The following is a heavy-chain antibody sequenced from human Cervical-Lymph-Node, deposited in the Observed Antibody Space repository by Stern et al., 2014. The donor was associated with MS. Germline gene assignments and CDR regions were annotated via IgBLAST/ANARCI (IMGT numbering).Heavy chain of an antibody. V-gene: IGHV1-69*06. Sequence: QMQLVQSGPEVKKPGSSVKVSCKASGGTFSSHAISWVRQAPGQGLEWVGGIIAIFGASSYSQKFQGRVTITADKSTNTAYMELTSLRSDDTAVFYCARGKQWLYTTIPPFDYWGQGTLVIVSS. D-gene: IGHD6-19*01. CDR3: ARGKQWLYTTIPPFDY. CDR1: GGTFSSHA. CDR2: IIAIFGAS. J-gene: IGHJ4*02.